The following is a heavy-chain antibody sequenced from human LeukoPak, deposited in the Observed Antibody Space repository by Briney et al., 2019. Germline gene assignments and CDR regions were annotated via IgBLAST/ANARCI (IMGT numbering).Heavy chain of an antibody. CDR2: INHSGST. CDR3: ARGVEMATIFSRALGYYFDY. Sequence: SETLSLTCAVYGGSFSGYYWSWIRQPPGKGLEWIGEINHSGSTNYNMSLKSRVTISVDTSKNQFSLKLSSVTAADTAVYYCARGVEMATIFSRALGYYFDYWGQGTLVTVSS. J-gene: IGHJ4*02. V-gene: IGHV4-34*01. CDR1: GGSFSGYY. D-gene: IGHD5-12*01.